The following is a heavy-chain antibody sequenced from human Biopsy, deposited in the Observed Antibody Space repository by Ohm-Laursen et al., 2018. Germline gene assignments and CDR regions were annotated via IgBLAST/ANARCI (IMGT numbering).Heavy chain of an antibody. D-gene: IGHD3-22*01. V-gene: IGHV1-69*06. Sequence: SSVKVSSKASGGTFTNHAVGWVRQAPGQGLEWVGSSIPLFNTANYADKFQGRVTLTADKSTTTAYMELSSLRSEDTAIYYCARFPLGAYDDSGSYRAVEHWYFDLWGRGTLVTVSS. CDR2: SIPLFNTA. J-gene: IGHJ2*01. CDR3: ARFPLGAYDDSGSYRAVEHWYFDL. CDR1: GGTFTNHA.